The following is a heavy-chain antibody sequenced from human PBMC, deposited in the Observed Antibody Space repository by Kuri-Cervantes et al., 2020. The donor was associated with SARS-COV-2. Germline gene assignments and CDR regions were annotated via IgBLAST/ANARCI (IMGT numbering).Heavy chain of an antibody. CDR2: ISSSSSYT. D-gene: IGHD3-3*01. CDR3: ARGLRFLEWLFRSEGGYYYYGMDV. Sequence: GESLKISCAASGFTFSDYYMSWIRQAPGKGLEWVSYISSSSSYTNYADSVKGRFTISRDNAKNSLYLQMNSLRAEDTAVYYCARGLRFLEWLFRSEGGYYYYGMDVWGQGTTVTVSS. V-gene: IGHV3-11*06. CDR1: GFTFSDYY. J-gene: IGHJ6*02.